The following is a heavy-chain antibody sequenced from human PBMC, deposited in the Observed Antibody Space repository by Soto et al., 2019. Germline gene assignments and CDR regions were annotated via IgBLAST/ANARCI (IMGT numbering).Heavy chain of an antibody. CDR3: ARYFMVPVDFFDY. D-gene: IGHD3-10*01. CDR1: NGSLSSNY. J-gene: IGHJ4*02. CDR2: IYYSGST. Sequence: SETLSLTCTVSNGSLSSNYWSWIRQSPGKGLEWIGNIYYSGSTNYNPSLKSRVTMSVDTSKNQFTLKLSSVTAADTGVYFCARYFMVPVDFFDYWGQGTPVTVS. V-gene: IGHV4-59*01.